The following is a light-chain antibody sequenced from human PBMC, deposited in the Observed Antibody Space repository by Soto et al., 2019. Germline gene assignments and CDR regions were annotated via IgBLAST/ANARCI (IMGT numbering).Light chain of an antibody. V-gene: IGLV2-14*01. J-gene: IGLJ1*01. CDR2: DVI. Sequence: QSALTQPASVSGSPGQSVAISCTGTTSDVGGYNYVSWYQQHPGKAPKLIIQDVINRPSGVSDRSSGSKSGNTASLTISGLQAEDEADYYCSSYTSTSTYVFGSGTKVTVL. CDR3: SSYTSTSTYV. CDR1: TSDVGGYNY.